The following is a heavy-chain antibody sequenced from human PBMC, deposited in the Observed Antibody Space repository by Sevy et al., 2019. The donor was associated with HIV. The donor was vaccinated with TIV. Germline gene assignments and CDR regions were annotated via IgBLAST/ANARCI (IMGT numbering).Heavy chain of an antibody. D-gene: IGHD5-18*01. V-gene: IGHV3-23*01. J-gene: IGHJ4*02. CDR1: GFTFSNYA. CDR3: VKEVSEYSYSDY. CDR2: ISGSAHRT. Sequence: GGSLRLSCAASGFTFSNYAMSWVRQTPGKGLEWVSAISGSAHRTYYTDSVKGRFTISRDNSKNMLFLQMNSLIAEDTAVYYWVKEVSEYSYSDYWGQGTLVTVSS.